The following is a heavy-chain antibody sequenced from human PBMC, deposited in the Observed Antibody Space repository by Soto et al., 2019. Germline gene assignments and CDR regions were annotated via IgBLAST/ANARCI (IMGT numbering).Heavy chain of an antibody. CDR2: ITDTGGDT. D-gene: IGHD3-10*01. CDR3: ARGSTDSYPGSRIFDF. CDR1: GFTFSSYW. Sequence: DVQLVESGGGLVQPGGSLRLSCAASGFTFSSYWMSWVRQAPGKGLEWVSTITDTGGDTKYADSVRGRFTMSRDNSKKTLYLQMNSLRVEDSALYYCARGSTDSYPGSRIFDFWGRGTLVTVSS. V-gene: IGHV3-23*04. J-gene: IGHJ4*02.